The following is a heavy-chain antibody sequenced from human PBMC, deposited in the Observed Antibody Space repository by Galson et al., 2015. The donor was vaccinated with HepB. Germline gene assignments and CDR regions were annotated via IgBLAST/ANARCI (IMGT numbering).Heavy chain of an antibody. D-gene: IGHD6-19*01. CDR1: GFTFSNYA. Sequence: LRLSCAASGFTFSNYAMTWVRQAPGKGLQWVAIIPYDGSYKYYADSVKGRFTISRDNSKNTLYLQMSSLRAEDTAVYYCAREGMAGTLDYWGQGTLITVSS. CDR3: AREGMAGTLDY. CDR2: IPYDGSYK. V-gene: IGHV3-30-3*01. J-gene: IGHJ4*02.